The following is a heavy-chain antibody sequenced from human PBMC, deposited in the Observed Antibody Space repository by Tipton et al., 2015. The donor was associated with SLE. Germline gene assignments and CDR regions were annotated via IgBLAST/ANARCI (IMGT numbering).Heavy chain of an antibody. CDR2: MKLDERT. V-gene: IGHV4-39*01. CDR1: GVSISRRASS. D-gene: IGHD1-26*01. Sequence: TLSLTCTVIGVSISRRASSWAWLRQSPAGGLEWIGTMKLDERTFYNPVLQSRASISVDSSEDKLFLTLRSVTAADSARYFCALLPPRIVGSSAYFDFWG. J-gene: IGHJ4*01. CDR3: ALLPPRIVGSSAYFDF.